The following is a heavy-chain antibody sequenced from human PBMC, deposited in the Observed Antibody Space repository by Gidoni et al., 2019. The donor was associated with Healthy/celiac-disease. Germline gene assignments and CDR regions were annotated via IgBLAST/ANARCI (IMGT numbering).Heavy chain of an antibody. J-gene: IGHJ5*02. V-gene: IGHV3-66*02. CDR3: ARGPYDFLSGYYNL. CDR1: GFTVSSNY. CDR2: IYSGGST. D-gene: IGHD3-3*01. Sequence: EVQLVESGGGLVQPGGYLRLSCAASGFTVSSNYMSWVRQAPGKGLEWVSVIYSGGSTYYADSVKGRFTISRDNSKNTLYLQMNSLRAEDTAVYYCARGPYDFLSGYYNLWGQGTLVTVSS.